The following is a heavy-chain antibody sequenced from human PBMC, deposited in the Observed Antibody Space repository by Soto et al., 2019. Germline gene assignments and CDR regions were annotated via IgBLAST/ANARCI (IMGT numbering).Heavy chain of an antibody. J-gene: IGHJ4*02. V-gene: IGHV1-3*01. CDR2: INAGNGGT. D-gene: IGHD6-13*01. Sequence: QVQLVQSGAEVKKPGASVKVSCKASGYTFTSYAIHWVRQAPGQRLEWMGWINAGNGGTKYSQEFQGRLTITTDTSASTAYMELSGLRSEDTAIFYCTGDEAGYTNRGDFDYWGQGTQVTVSS. CDR3: TGDEAGYTNRGDFDY. CDR1: GYTFTSYA.